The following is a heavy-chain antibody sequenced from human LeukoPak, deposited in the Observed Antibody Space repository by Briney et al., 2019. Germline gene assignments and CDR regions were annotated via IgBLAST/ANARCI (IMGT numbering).Heavy chain of an antibody. CDR2: INPNSGGT. D-gene: IGHD3-10*01. Sequence: ASVKVSCKASGYTFTGYYMHWVRQAPGQGLEWMGWINPNSGGTNYAQKFQGRVTMTRDTSISTAYMELSRLKASDTAMYYCARHGEGGSGYWGQGTLVTVSS. V-gene: IGHV1-2*02. CDR1: GYTFTGYY. CDR3: ARHGEGGSGY. J-gene: IGHJ4*02.